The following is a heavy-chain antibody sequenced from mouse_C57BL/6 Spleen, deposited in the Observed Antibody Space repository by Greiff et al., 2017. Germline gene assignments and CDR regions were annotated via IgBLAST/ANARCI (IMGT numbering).Heavy chain of an antibody. D-gene: IGHD1-1*01. V-gene: IGHV14-2*01. Sequence: VQLQQSGAELVKPGASVKLSCTASGFNIKDYYMHWVKQRPEQGLEWIGRIDPEDGETKYAPKFQGKATITADTSSNTAYLQLSGLTSEDTAVYYRARGITTVVATDYWGQGTTLTVSS. CDR1: GFNIKDYY. J-gene: IGHJ2*01. CDR3: ARGITTVVATDY. CDR2: IDPEDGET.